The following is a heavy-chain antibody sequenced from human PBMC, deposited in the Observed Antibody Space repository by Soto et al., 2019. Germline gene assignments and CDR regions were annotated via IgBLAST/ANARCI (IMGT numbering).Heavy chain of an antibody. D-gene: IGHD6-13*01. CDR2: IYYSGST. Sequence: SETLSLTCTVSGGSISSFYWSWIRQPPGKGLEWIGYIYYSGSTNYNPSLKSRVTISVDTSKNQFSLKLSSVTAADTAVYYCARGPSTAIATAGFDYWGQGTLVTVSS. CDR3: ARGPSTAIATAGFDY. CDR1: GGSISSFY. V-gene: IGHV4-59*01. J-gene: IGHJ4*02.